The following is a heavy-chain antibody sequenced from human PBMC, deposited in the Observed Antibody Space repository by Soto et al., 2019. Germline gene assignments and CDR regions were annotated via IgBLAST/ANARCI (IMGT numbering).Heavy chain of an antibody. Sequence: VQLVESGGGVVQPGRSLRLSCAASGFTFSSYGMHWVRQAPGKGLEWVAVIWYDGSNKYYADSVKGRFTISRDNSKNTLYLQMNSLRAEDTAVYYCARDDYHDSSGYYYPFDYWGQGTLVTVSS. CDR3: ARDDYHDSSGYYYPFDY. CDR1: GFTFSSYG. CDR2: IWYDGSNK. D-gene: IGHD3-22*01. V-gene: IGHV3-33*01. J-gene: IGHJ4*02.